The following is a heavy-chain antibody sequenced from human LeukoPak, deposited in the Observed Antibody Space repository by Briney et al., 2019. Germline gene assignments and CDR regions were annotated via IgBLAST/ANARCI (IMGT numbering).Heavy chain of an antibody. D-gene: IGHD5-24*01. CDR3: ASGAGLDRSTINDY. V-gene: IGHV1-18*01. Sequence: ASVKVSCEASGYTFTSLGISWVRQAPGQGLEWMGWVSAYNGETDYAQKFQGRVTMTRDTSTSTAYMELRSLRSDDTAVYYCASGAGLDRSTINDYWGQGTLVTVSP. J-gene: IGHJ4*02. CDR2: VSAYNGET. CDR1: GYTFTSLG.